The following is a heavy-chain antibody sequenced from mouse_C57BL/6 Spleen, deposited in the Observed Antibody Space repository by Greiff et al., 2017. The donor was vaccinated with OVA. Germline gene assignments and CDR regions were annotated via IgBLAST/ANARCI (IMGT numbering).Heavy chain of an antibody. Sequence: QVQLQQPGAELVRPGSSVKLSCKASGYTFTSYWMDWVKQRPGQGLEWIGNIYPSDSETHYNQKFKDKATLTVDKSSSTAYMQLSSLTSEDSAVYCCESTYPFDHWGQGTTLTVSS. J-gene: IGHJ2*01. V-gene: IGHV1-61*01. CDR3: ESTYPFDH. CDR1: GYTFTSYW. CDR2: IYPSDSET.